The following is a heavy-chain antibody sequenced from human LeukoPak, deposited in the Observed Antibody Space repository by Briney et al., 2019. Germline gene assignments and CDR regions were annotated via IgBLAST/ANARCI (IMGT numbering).Heavy chain of an antibody. D-gene: IGHD3-22*01. CDR2: ISDSGGST. V-gene: IGHV3-23*01. CDR1: GFTFSSYA. Sequence: GASLRLSCAASGFTFSSYAMSWVRQAPGKGLEWVSAISDSGGSTYYADSVKGRFTISRDNSKNTVYLQMNSLRAEDTAVYYCAKTRAYHDSSGYYVHWLDPWGQGTLVTVSS. J-gene: IGHJ5*02. CDR3: AKTRAYHDSSGYYVHWLDP.